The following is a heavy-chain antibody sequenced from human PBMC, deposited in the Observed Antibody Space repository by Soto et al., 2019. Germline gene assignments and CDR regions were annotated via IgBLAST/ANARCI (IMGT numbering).Heavy chain of an antibody. CDR2: INTAGSTK. J-gene: IGHJ6*02. CDR3: ARAECSTPNCLTAYYSYGLDV. CDR1: GFTFSNFE. V-gene: IGHV3-48*03. D-gene: IGHD2-2*01. Sequence: SLRLSCAASGFTFSNFEMHWFRQAPGKGLEWVSYINTAGSTKYYAESVKGRFTISRDNARNSLFLQMNSLRAEDTAVYYCARAECSTPNCLTAYYSYGLDVWGQGTTVTVSS.